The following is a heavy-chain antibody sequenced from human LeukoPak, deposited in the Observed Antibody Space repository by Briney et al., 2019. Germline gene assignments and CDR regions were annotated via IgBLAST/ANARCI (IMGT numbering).Heavy chain of an antibody. Sequence: GGSLRLSCAASGFTFSSYAMHWVRQAPGKGLEWVAVISYDGSNKYYADSVKGRFTISRDNSKNTLYLQMNSLRAEDTAVYYCARDGIKGDYYGSGSYGYFDYWGQGTLVTVSS. J-gene: IGHJ4*02. CDR2: ISYDGSNK. V-gene: IGHV3-30-3*01. D-gene: IGHD3-10*01. CDR1: GFTFSSYA. CDR3: ARDGIKGDYYGSGSYGYFDY.